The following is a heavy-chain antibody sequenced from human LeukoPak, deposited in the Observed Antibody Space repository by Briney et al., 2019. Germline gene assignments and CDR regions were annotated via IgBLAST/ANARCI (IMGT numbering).Heavy chain of an antibody. CDR2: IKQDGSEK. Sequence: GGSLRLSCAASGFTFSSYWMSWVRQAPGKGLEWVANIKQDGSEKYYVDYVKGRFTISRDTAKNSPYLQMNSLRAEDTAVYYCARVVAARFDAFDIWGQGTMVTVSS. J-gene: IGHJ3*02. D-gene: IGHD6-6*01. V-gene: IGHV3-7*03. CDR3: ARVVAARFDAFDI. CDR1: GFTFSSYW.